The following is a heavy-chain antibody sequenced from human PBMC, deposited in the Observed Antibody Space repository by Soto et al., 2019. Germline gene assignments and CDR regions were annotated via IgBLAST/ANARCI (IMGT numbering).Heavy chain of an antibody. V-gene: IGHV3-33*05. CDR2: ISYDGSNI. J-gene: IGHJ6*02. CDR1: EFNFGAFG. CDR3: AKNSHKGELNYYYGTDV. D-gene: IGHD1-26*01. Sequence: QVQLVESGGGVVQSGRSLRLSCAASEFNFGAFGMHWVRQAPGKGLEWVAVISYDGSNIYYGDSVKGRFTISRDNSKNTLFLQMNSLRTEDSAIYYCAKNSHKGELNYYYGTDVWGQGTTVTVSS.